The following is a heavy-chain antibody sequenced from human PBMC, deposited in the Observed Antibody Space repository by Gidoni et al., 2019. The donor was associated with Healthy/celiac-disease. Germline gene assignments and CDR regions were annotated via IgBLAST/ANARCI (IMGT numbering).Heavy chain of an antibody. CDR1: GFSLSSYA. V-gene: IGHV3-23*01. D-gene: IGHD2-15*01. CDR2: ILENGAST. Sequence: EVQVLESGGGLVQPGGSLRLSWSASGFSLSSYAMSWVRQAPGKGLEWVSSILENGASTYYADSVKGRFTISRDNSKSTLYLQMNSLRAEDTAVYYCARSSGRWSFDYRGQGSLVTVSS. CDR3: ARSSGRWSFDY. J-gene: IGHJ4*02.